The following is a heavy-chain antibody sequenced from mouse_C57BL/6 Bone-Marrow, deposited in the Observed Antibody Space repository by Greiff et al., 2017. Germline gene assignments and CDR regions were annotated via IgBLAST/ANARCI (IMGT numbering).Heavy chain of an antibody. J-gene: IGHJ1*03. CDR1: GFTFSDYG. V-gene: IGHV5-15*01. D-gene: IGHD1-1*01. CDR3: ARRPFYYGSSYVDPWYFDV. CDR2: ISNLAYSI. Sequence: EVNVVESGGGLVQPGGSLKLSCAASGFTFSDYGMAWVRQAPRKGPEWVAFISNLAYSIYYADTVTGRFTISRENAKNTLYLEMSSLRSEDTAMYYCARRPFYYGSSYVDPWYFDVWGTGTTVTVSS.